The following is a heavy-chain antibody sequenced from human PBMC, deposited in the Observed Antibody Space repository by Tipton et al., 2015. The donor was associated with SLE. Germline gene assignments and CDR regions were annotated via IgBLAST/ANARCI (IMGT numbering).Heavy chain of an antibody. J-gene: IGHJ4*02. Sequence: TLSLTCTVSGGSISSGGYYWSWIRQHPGKGLEWIGYIYYSGSTYYNPSLKSRVTISVDTSKNPFSLKMTSVTAADTAVYYCARGRGSSSSGHYWGQGTLVTVSS. V-gene: IGHV4-31*03. CDR1: GGSISSGGYY. CDR3: ARGRGSSSSGHY. D-gene: IGHD6-6*01. CDR2: IYYSGST.